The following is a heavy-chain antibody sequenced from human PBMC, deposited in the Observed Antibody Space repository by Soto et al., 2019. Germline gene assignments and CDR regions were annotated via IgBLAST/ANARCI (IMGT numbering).Heavy chain of an antibody. CDR2: ISGSGGST. J-gene: IGHJ4*02. CDR1: GFTFSSYA. D-gene: IGHD6-6*01. V-gene: IGHV3-23*01. CDR3: EKVAYSSSSVADY. Sequence: GGSLRLSCAASGFTFSSYAMSWVRQAPGKGLGWVSAISGSGGSTYYADSVKGRFTISRDNSKNTLYLQMNSLSAEDTAVYYPEKVAYSSSSVADYWGQGTLVTVSS.